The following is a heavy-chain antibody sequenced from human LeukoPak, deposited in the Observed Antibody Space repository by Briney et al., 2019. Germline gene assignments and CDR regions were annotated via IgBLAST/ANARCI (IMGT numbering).Heavy chain of an antibody. J-gene: IGHJ4*02. CDR1: GFTFSSYG. CDR3: ARDPDVEGREGDYFDY. CDR2: IWYDGSNK. D-gene: IGHD1-26*01. V-gene: IGHV3-33*01. Sequence: PGRSLRLSCAASGFTFSSYGMHWVRQAPGKGLEWVAVIWYDGSNKYYADSVKGRFTISRDNSKNTLYLQMNSLRAEDTAVYYCARDPDVEGREGDYFDYWGQGTLVTVSS.